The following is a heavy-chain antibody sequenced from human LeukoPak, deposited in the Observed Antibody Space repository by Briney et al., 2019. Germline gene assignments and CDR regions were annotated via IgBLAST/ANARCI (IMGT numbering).Heavy chain of an antibody. Sequence: PGGSLRLSCAASGFTVSSNYMSWVRQAPGKGLEWVSVIYSGGSTYYADSVKGRSTISRDNAKNSLYLQMNSLRAEDTAVYYCARVFDSGSQAYFYYMDVWGKGTTVTIFS. J-gene: IGHJ6*03. V-gene: IGHV3-66*01. CDR2: IYSGGST. CDR1: GFTVSSNY. CDR3: ARVFDSGSQAYFYYMDV. D-gene: IGHD3-10*01.